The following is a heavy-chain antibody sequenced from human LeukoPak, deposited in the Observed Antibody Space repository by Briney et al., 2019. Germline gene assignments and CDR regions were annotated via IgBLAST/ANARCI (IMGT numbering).Heavy chain of an antibody. J-gene: IGHJ4*02. Sequence: NPGGSLRLSCAASGFTFSSYNMYWVRQAPGQGLEWVSSLSGGSDHIYYADPVRGRFTISRDSAKNSLYLQMNSLRAEDTAVYYCARIGSGWYWDYWGQGTLVTVSS. D-gene: IGHD6-19*01. CDR1: GFTFSSYN. CDR3: ARIGSGWYWDY. CDR2: LSGGSDHI. V-gene: IGHV3-21*01.